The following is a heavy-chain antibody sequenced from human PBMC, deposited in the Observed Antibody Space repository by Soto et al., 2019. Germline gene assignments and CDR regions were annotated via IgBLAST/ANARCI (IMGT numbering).Heavy chain of an antibody. CDR1: GGSITSGGYY. V-gene: IGHV4-39*01. CDR3: ARRRQDYYDKNRFDS. CDR2: IYYSGST. J-gene: IGHJ5*01. D-gene: IGHD3-22*01. Sequence: SETLSLTCAVSGGSITSGGYYWGWIRQPPGKGLELIGSIYYSGSTYYTPSLKRRVTISVDTSKNQFSLKLSSVTAADTAVYYCARRRQDYYDKNRFDSWGQGTLVTVSS.